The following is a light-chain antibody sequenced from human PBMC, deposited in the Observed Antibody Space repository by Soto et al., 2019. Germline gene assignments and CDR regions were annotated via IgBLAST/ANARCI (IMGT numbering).Light chain of an antibody. V-gene: IGKV3-20*01. J-gene: IGKJ1*01. CDR1: QSVSNNY. CDR2: GAS. CDR3: QQYGSSCT. Sequence: EIVLTQSPGTLSLSPGERATLSCRASQSVSNNYLAWYQQKPGQAPRLLIYGASNRATGIPDRFSGSGSGTEFNLTISRLEHEDFAVYYCQQYGSSCTFGQGTKVEIK.